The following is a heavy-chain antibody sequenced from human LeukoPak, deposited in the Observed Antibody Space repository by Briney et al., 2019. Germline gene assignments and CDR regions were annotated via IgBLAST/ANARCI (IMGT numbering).Heavy chain of an antibody. D-gene: IGHD3-22*01. CDR3: ARMVVVGHNWFDP. J-gene: IGHJ5*02. CDR2: IYHSGST. Sequence: PSETLSLTCTVSGYSISSDSSWGWIRQPPGKGLEWIGSIYHSGSTYYNPSLKSRVTISVDMSKNQFSLKLSSVTAVDTAVYYCARMVVVGHNWFDPWGQGTLVTVSS. V-gene: IGHV4-38-2*02. CDR1: GYSISSDSS.